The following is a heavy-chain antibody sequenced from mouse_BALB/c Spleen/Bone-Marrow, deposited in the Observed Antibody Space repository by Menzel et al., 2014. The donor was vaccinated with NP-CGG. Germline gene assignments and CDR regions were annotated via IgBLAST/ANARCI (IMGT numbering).Heavy chain of an antibody. J-gene: IGHJ2*01. CDR3: ASYVYGYYFDY. CDR1: GFNIKDTY. V-gene: IGHV14-3*02. D-gene: IGHD1-1*01. Sequence: VHVKQSGAELVKPGASVKLSCTASGFNIKDTYMHWVKQRPEQGLEWIGRIDPANVNTKYDPKFQGKATITADTSSNTAYLHLSSLTSEATAVYYCASYVYGYYFDYWGQGTTLTVSS. CDR2: IDPANVNT.